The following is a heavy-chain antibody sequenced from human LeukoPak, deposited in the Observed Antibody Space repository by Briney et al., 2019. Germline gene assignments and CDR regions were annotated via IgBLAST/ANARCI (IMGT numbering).Heavy chain of an antibody. J-gene: IGHJ4*02. V-gene: IGHV4-34*01. D-gene: IGHD4-17*01. CDR2: INHSGST. Sequence: SETLSLTCAVYGGSFSGYYWSWIRQPPGKGLEWIGEINHSGSTNYNPSLKSRVTISVDTSKNQFSLKLSSVTAADTAVYYCARSPDYGNYVHFLDYWGQGTLVTVSS. CDR1: GGSFSGYY. CDR3: ARSPDYGNYVHFLDY.